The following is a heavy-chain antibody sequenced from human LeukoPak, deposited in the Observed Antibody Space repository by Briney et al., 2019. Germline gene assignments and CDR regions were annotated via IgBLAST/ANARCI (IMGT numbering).Heavy chain of an antibody. D-gene: IGHD6-13*01. J-gene: IGHJ4*02. CDR2: IYYSGSS. V-gene: IGHV4-39*01. CDR3: ARLKTAAGTKYFDY. CDR1: GDSISSPTYY. Sequence: PSETLSLTCTVSGDSISSPTYYWGWIRQPPGKGLEWIGTIYYSGSSYNNLSLKSRVTISVDASKNQFSLRLSSVTAADTAVYYCARLKTAAGTKYFDYWGQGTLVTVSS.